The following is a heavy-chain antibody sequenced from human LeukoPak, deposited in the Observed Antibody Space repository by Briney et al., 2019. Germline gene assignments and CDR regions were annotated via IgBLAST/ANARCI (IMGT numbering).Heavy chain of an antibody. CDR3: AKDYPRRSSSWLYYYYGMDV. J-gene: IGHJ6*02. CDR1: GFTFSRYW. V-gene: IGHV3-7*01. Sequence: GGSLRLSCVASGFTFSRYWMSWVRQAPGKGLEWVAKIKQDGSGEYYLDSVKGRFTISRDNSKNTLYLQMNSLRAEDTAVYYCAKDYPRRSSSWLYYYYGMDVWGQGTTVTVSS. D-gene: IGHD6-13*01. CDR2: IKQDGSGE.